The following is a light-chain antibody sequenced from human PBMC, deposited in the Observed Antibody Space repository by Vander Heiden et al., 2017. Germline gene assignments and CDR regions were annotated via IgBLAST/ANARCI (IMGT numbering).Light chain of an antibody. CDR1: SGSITSNH. Sequence: NFILTQPHSLSGSPGNTVTISCTRSSGSITSNHVQWYQQRPGSSPTTVIFEDHRRPSGVPDRFSGSIDSSANSASLAISGLKTEDEADYYCQSYDTSTVVFGGGTKLTVL. CDR3: QSYDTSTVV. CDR2: EDH. V-gene: IGLV6-57*01. J-gene: IGLJ2*01.